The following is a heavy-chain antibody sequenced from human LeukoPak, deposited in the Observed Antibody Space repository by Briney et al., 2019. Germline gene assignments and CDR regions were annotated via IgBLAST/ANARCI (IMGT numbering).Heavy chain of an antibody. CDR2: IRSEAYGGST. CDR1: GLTFTTYS. CDR3: TRVVPRYYYDSSGYSYPDF. D-gene: IGHD3-22*01. Sequence: GGSLRLSCAASGLTFTTYSMNWVRQAPGKGLEWVGFIRSEAYGGSTQYAASVTGRFTISRDDSKSIAYLQMNSLKAEDTAVYYCTRVVPRYYYDSSGYSYPDFWGQGTLVTVSS. V-gene: IGHV3-49*04. J-gene: IGHJ4*02.